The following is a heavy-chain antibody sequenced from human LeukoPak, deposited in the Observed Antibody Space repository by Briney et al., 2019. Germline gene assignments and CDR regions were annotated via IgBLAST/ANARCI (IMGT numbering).Heavy chain of an antibody. CDR2: ISDDGSNK. D-gene: IGHD3-22*01. Sequence: GGSLRLSCAASGFTFSNYAMHWVRQAPGKGLEWVAVISDDGSNKYYADSVKGRFTISRDNSKNTLYLQMNSLRADDTAVYCCATSYDNSGFDYWGQGTLVTVSS. J-gene: IGHJ4*02. CDR3: ATSYDNSGFDY. V-gene: IGHV3-30*03. CDR1: GFTFSNYA.